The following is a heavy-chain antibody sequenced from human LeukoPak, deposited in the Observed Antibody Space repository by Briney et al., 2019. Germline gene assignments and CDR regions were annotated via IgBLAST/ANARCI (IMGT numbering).Heavy chain of an antibody. CDR2: INPDGSAT. D-gene: IGHD4-11*01. J-gene: IGHJ4*02. Sequence: GGTLRLSCAASGFTFGTYWMTWVHQAPGKGLEWVANINPDGSATYHVDSVKGRFTISRDNAKNSLYLQMISLRAEDTAVYYCARAIHYNFDYWGQGTLVTVSS. CDR1: GFTFGTYW. CDR3: ARAIHYNFDY. V-gene: IGHV3-7*04.